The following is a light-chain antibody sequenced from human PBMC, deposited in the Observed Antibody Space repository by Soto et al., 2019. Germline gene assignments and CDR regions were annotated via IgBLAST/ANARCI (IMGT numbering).Light chain of an antibody. V-gene: IGKV1-33*01. CDR3: QQYDNLPPFT. CDR2: AAS. CDR1: QSITTY. J-gene: IGKJ3*01. Sequence: DIQMTQSPSTLSASVGDRVTITCRASQSITTYVNWYQQKLGKAPTLLIYAASSLQSGVPSRFSGSGSGTDFTFTISSLQPEDIATYYCQQYDNLPPFTFGPGTKVDIK.